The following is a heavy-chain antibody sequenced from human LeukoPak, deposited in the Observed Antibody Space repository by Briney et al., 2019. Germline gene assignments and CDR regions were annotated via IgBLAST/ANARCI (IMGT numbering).Heavy chain of an antibody. J-gene: IGHJ6*03. V-gene: IGHV1-8*03. CDR3: ARVSPFHFYYSYMDV. D-gene: IGHD2/OR15-2a*01. Sequence: GASVKVSCKASGYTFTSYGINWVRQATGQGLEWMGWMNPNSGNTGCAQKFQGRVTITRNTSISTAYMELSSLRSEDTAVYYCARVSPFHFYYSYMDVWGKGTTVTVSS. CDR1: GYTFTSYG. CDR2: MNPNSGNT.